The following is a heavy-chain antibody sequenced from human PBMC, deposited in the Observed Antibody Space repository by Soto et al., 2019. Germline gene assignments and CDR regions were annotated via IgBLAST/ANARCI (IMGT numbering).Heavy chain of an antibody. CDR2: ISAYNGNT. CDR3: TRSSHGGPNPWDIVVGYCGMDV. CDR1: GYTFTSYG. V-gene: IGHV1-18*01. D-gene: IGHD2-15*01. J-gene: IGHJ6*02. Sequence: ASVKVSCKASGYTFTSYGISWVRQAPGQGLEWMGWISAYNGNTNYAQKLQGRVTMTTDTSTSTAYMELRSLRSDDTAVYYCTRSSHGGPNPWDIVVGYCGMDVWGQGTTVTVSS.